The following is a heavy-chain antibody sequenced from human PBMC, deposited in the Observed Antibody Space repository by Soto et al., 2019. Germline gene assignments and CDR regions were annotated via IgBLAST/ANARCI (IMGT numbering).Heavy chain of an antibody. J-gene: IGHJ3*02. CDR1: RFPFNSYA. CDR2: ISGSGGAT. CDR3: AKDGDAGDPPAFNS. D-gene: IGHD2-21*01. V-gene: IGHV3-23*01. Sequence: EVQLLESGGGLVQPGGSLRLSCAASRFPFNSYAMSWVRQAPGKGLEWVSAISGSGGATYYAGSVKGRFTISRDNSKDMLYLLMNSLGVEDTAIYHCAKDGDAGDPPAFNSWGQGTMVTVSS.